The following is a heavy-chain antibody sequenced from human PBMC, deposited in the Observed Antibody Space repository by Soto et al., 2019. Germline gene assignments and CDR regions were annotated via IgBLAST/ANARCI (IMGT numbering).Heavy chain of an antibody. J-gene: IGHJ4*02. CDR1: GFTFGSYG. CDR3: AKDPRRIAVAGPFDY. CDR2: ISYDGSNK. Sequence: QPGGSLRLSCAASGFTFGSYGMHWFRQAPGKGLEWVAVISYDGSNKYYADSVKGRFTISRDNSKNTLYLQMNSLRAEDTAVYYCAKDPRRIAVAGPFDYWGQGTLVTVSS. D-gene: IGHD6-19*01. V-gene: IGHV3-30*18.